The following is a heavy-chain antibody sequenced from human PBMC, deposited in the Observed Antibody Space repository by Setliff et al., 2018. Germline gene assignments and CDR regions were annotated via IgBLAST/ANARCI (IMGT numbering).Heavy chain of an antibody. D-gene: IGHD1-26*01. J-gene: IGHJ4*02. Sequence: PGESLKISCAASGFAFSSYAMSWVRQAPGKGLEWVSKTSGGGDSTYYADSVKGRFTISRDNSKNTLYLQINSLRAEDTAVYYCAKARVGTTTYFDGWGQGTLVTVSS. CDR3: AKARVGTTTYFDG. V-gene: IGHV3-23*01. CDR2: TSGGGDST. CDR1: GFAFSSYA.